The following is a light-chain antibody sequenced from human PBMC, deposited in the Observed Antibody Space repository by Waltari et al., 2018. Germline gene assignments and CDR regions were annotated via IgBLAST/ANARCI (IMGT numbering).Light chain of an antibody. Sequence: QSALTQPAPVSGSPGPSIPISCRGTSSDFGDYSYFSWYQQHPGKAPKLMLYDVDQRPSGISILFTGSRSSNTTSLTISGVQAEDESDYYCSSYTSSNTPGVVFGGGTKLTVL. CDR3: SSYTSSNTPGVV. J-gene: IGLJ2*01. V-gene: IGLV2-14*01. CDR2: DVD. CDR1: SSDFGDYSY.